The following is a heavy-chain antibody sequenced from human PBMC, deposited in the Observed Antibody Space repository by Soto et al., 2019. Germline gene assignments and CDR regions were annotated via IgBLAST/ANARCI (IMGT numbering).Heavy chain of an antibody. D-gene: IGHD7-27*01. CDR2: ISYDGSNK. Sequence: QVQLVESGGGVVQPGRSLRLSCAASGFTFSSYGMHWVRQAPGKGLEWVAVISYDGSNKYYADSVKGRFTISRDNSKNTLYLQTNSLRAEDTAVYYCAKDKGPPSGAAENYYGMDVWGQGTTVTVSS. V-gene: IGHV3-30*18. CDR3: AKDKGPPSGAAENYYGMDV. CDR1: GFTFSSYG. J-gene: IGHJ6*02.